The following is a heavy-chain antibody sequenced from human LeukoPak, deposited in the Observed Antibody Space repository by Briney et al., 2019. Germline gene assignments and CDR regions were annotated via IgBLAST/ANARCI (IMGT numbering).Heavy chain of an antibody. CDR3: ARRIQLKPSLYYYYGMDV. D-gene: IGHD5-18*01. CDR1: VGPLNTYS. J-gene: IGHJ6*02. Sequence: PSANLSLTPPLSVGPLNTYSWCWLRPPPGKGRALLFDIYYSGSTNYNPSLKSRVTISVDTSKNQFSLKLSSVTAADTAVYYCARRIQLKPSLYYYYGMDVWGQGTTVTVSS. CDR2: IYYSGST. V-gene: IGHV4-59*01.